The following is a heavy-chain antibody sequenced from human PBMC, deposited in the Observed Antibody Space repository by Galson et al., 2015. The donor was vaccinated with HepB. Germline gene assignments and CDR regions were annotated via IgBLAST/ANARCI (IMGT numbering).Heavy chain of an antibody. Sequence: SLRLSCAASGFTFSSYAMHWVRQAPGKGLEWVAVISYDGSNKYYADSVKGRFTISRDNSKNTLYLQMNSLRAEDTAVYYCATESSWSVTMVRGVLGYWGQGTLSPSPQ. CDR1: GFTFSSYA. D-gene: IGHD3-10*01. V-gene: IGHV3-30-3*01. CDR3: ATESSWSVTMVRGVLGY. CDR2: ISYDGSNK. J-gene: IGHJ4*02.